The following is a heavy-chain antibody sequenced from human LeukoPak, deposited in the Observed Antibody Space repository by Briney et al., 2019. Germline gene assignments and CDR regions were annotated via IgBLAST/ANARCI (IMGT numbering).Heavy chain of an antibody. CDR1: GYTFTGYY. D-gene: IGHD6-13*01. V-gene: IGHV1-2*02. CDR3: AREDRGIAAVGFYFGY. CDR2: INPNSGGT. J-gene: IGHJ4*02. Sequence: ASVTVSCKASGYTFTGYYIHWVRQAPGQGLEWMGWINPNSGGTNYAQNFQGRVTMTRDTSISTAYMELSRLRSDDTAVYYCAREDRGIAAVGFYFGYWGQGTLVTVSS.